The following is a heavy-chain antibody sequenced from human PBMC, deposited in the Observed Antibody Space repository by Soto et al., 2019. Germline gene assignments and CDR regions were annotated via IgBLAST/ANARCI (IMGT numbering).Heavy chain of an antibody. V-gene: IGHV3-72*01. J-gene: IGHJ6*02. CDR3: ARARPSIPTSPYGADV. CDR2: TTNKVNSYTT. CDR1: GFTLSDHY. Sequence: GGSLRLSCAASGFTLSDHYMDWVRQAPGKGLEWVGRTTNKVNSYTTEYAASVKGRFTISRDDLRNSVYLQMNSLTTEDTAVYYCARARPSIPTSPYGADVWGQGTTVTSP. D-gene: IGHD2-2*02.